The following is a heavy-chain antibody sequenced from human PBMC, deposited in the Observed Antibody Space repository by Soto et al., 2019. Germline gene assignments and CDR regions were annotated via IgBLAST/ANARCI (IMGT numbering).Heavy chain of an antibody. Sequence: EVQLLESGGGLVQSGGSLRLSCTASGFSFSRYVMSWVRQAPGKGLEWVSEISADDGSTYYADSVKGGFTISRDNSKNTVDLQMNSLRADDTAVYYCANAGYSFCFDYWGQGTLVTVSS. J-gene: IGHJ4*02. CDR1: GFSFSRYV. CDR2: ISADDGST. CDR3: ANAGYSFCFDY. V-gene: IGHV3-23*01. D-gene: IGHD5-18*01.